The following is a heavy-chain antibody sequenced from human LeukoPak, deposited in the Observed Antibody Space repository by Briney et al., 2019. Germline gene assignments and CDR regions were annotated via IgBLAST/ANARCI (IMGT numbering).Heavy chain of an antibody. CDR2: IYHSGST. J-gene: IGHJ4*02. Sequence: PSETLSLTCTVSGGSISSGGYYWSWIRQPPGKGLEWIGYIYHSGSTYHNPSLKSRVTISVDRSKNQFSLKLSSVTAADTAVYYCNGEWLVRGLDYWGQGTLVTVSS. D-gene: IGHD6-19*01. V-gene: IGHV4-30-2*01. CDR3: NGEWLVRGLDY. CDR1: GGSISSGGYY.